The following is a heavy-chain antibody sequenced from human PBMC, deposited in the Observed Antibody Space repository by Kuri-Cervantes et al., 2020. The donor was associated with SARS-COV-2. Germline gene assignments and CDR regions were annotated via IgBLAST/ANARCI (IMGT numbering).Heavy chain of an antibody. CDR2: ISSSSSYI. CDR1: GFTFSSYS. J-gene: IGHJ3*02. CDR3: ARDRPSNYYGSGSSLDAFDI. D-gene: IGHD3-10*01. Sequence: GGSLRLSCAASGFTFSSYSMNWVRQAPGKGLEWVSSISSSSSYIYYADSVEGRFTISRDNAENSLYLQMNSLRAEDTAVYYCARDRPSNYYGSGSSLDAFDIWGQGTMVTVSS. V-gene: IGHV3-21*01.